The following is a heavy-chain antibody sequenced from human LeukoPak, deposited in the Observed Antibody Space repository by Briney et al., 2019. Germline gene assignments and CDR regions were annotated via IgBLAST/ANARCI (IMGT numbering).Heavy chain of an antibody. Sequence: PSETLSLTCAVYGGSFSGYYWSWIRQPPGKGLEWIGEINHSGSTNYNPSLKSRVTISVDTSKNQFSLKLSSVTAADTAVYYCARXGARGXRPHVYFDYWGQGTLVTVSS. D-gene: IGHD3-16*01. V-gene: IGHV4-34*01. CDR1: GGSFSGYY. CDR2: INHSGST. J-gene: IGHJ4*02. CDR3: ARXGARGXRPHVYFDY.